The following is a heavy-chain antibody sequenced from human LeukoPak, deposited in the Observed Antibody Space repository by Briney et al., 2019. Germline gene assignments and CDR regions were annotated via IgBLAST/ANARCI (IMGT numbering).Heavy chain of an antibody. J-gene: IGHJ5*02. V-gene: IGHV4-34*12. CDR1: GGSFSGYY. CDR2: IFYSGST. CDR3: ARVGNPLVTVFAWFDP. D-gene: IGHD3-3*01. Sequence: PSETLSLTCAVYGGSFSGYYWSWIRQSPGKGLEWIGSIFYSGSTNYNPSLKSRVTISVDTSKNQFSLKLSSVAAADTAVYYCARVGNPLVTVFAWFDPWGQGTLATVSS.